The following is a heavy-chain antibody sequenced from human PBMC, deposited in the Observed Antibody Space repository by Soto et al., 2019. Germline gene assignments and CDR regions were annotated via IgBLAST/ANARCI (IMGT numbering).Heavy chain of an antibody. J-gene: IGHJ2*01. D-gene: IGHD2-15*01. Sequence: EEQLLESGGGLIQPGGSLRLACAASRFTFSSYAMTWVRQAPGKGLEWVSSISFSDGGTYYADSVKGRLTISRDNSKNTLFLQMISLRVEDTAVYYCVKDDRILGRRYFDLWGRGTLVTVSS. CDR3: VKDDRILGRRYFDL. V-gene: IGHV3-23*01. CDR2: ISFSDGGT. CDR1: RFTFSSYA.